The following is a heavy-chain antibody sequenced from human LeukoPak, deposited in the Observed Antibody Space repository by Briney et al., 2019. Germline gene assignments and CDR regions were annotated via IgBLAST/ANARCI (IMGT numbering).Heavy chain of an antibody. J-gene: IGHJ6*03. CDR2: INPSGGRK. CDR3: ARGEDYYYDSSGYPGGNYYYYMDV. V-gene: IGHV1-46*01. CDR1: GYTFTSYY. D-gene: IGHD3-22*01. Sequence: ASVKVSCKASGYTFTSYYMHWVRQAPGQGLEWMGIINPSGGRKSYAQKFQGRVTMTRDTSISTAYMELSRLRSDDTAVYYCARGEDYYYDSSGYPGGNYYYYMDVWGKGTTVTISS.